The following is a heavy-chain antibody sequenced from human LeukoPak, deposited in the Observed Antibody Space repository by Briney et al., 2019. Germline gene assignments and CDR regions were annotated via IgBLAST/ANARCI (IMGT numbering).Heavy chain of an antibody. CDR2: INPSGGST. V-gene: IGHV1-46*01. J-gene: IGHJ4*02. Sequence: ASVKVCCKASGYTFTSYYMHWVQQTPGQGLEWMGIINPSGGSTSYAQKFQGRVTMTRDTSTSTVYMELSSLRSEDTAVYYCARGERIAVAGRLSRSLDYWGQGTLVTVSS. D-gene: IGHD6-19*01. CDR1: GYTFTSYY. CDR3: ARGERIAVAGRLSRSLDY.